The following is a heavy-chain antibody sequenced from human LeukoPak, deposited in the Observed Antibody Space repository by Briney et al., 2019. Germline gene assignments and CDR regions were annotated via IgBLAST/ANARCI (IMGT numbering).Heavy chain of an antibody. CDR3: ARRGRNAPFDP. Sequence: GESLRIPCKGFGYSFTSYWIGWVRQMPGKGLEWMGIIYPGDSETRYGPSFQGQVTISADKSISTAYLQWSSLKASDTAMYYCARRGRNAPFDPWGQGTLVTVSS. J-gene: IGHJ5*02. V-gene: IGHV5-51*01. CDR2: IYPGDSET. CDR1: GYSFTSYW. D-gene: IGHD1-26*01.